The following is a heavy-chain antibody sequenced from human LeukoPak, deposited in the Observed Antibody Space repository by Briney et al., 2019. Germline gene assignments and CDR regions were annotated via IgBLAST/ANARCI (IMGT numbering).Heavy chain of an antibody. CDR2: INGDGRTR. V-gene: IGHV3-74*01. Sequence: GGSLRLSCTTSGFNFPTSWMHWVRQAPGKGLVWVSRINGDGRTRNYADSVKGRFIISRDNAENTVYLQMNSLRAEDTAVYYCARNSDMSFDHWGQGTLVTVS. CDR3: ARNSDMSFDH. CDR1: GFNFPTSW. J-gene: IGHJ4*02. D-gene: IGHD2/OR15-2a*01.